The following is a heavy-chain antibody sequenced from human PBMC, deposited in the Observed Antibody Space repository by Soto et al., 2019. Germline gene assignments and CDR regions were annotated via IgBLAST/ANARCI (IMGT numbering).Heavy chain of an antibody. CDR3: ASTLDGGWADY. CDR2: ISFDGSIK. V-gene: IGHV3-30-3*01. J-gene: IGHJ4*02. Sequence: PGGSLRLSCAASGFTFSNYAMHWVRQAPGKGLEWVAVISFDGSIKYYTDSVEGRFTISRDNSKNTLYLQMNGLTTEDTAVFYCASTLDGGWADYWGQGTLVTVSS. CDR1: GFTFSNYA. D-gene: IGHD6-19*01.